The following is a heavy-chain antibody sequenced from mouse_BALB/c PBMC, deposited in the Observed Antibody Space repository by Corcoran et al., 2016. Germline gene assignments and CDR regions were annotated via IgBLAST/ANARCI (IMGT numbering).Heavy chain of an antibody. J-gene: IGHJ4*01. CDR3: ARRGAVKVTYYAMDY. CDR2: INTYTGEP. D-gene: IGHD2-2*01. CDR1: GNTFTNYG. V-gene: IGHV9-3-1*01. Sequence: QIQLVQSGPELKKPGETVKISCKASGNTFTNYGMNWVKQAPGKGLKWMGWINTYTGEPTYADDFKGRFAFSLETTASTAYLQINNLKNEDTATYFCARRGAVKVTYYAMDYWGQGSSVTVSS.